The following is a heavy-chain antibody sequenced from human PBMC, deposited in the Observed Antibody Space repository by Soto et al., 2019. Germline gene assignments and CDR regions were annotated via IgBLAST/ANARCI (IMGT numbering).Heavy chain of an antibody. V-gene: IGHV5-51*01. CDR3: ARYSGRYWHYLDF. J-gene: IGHJ4*02. CDR2: IYPGDSDT. Sequence: LKISCKGSGYSFASHWVAWVRQMPEKGLEWIGTIYPGDSDTKYSSAFRGHVTISADTSVSTAYLQWRSLEATDSAIYYCARYSGRYWHYLDFWGQGTLVTVSS. CDR1: GYSFASHW. D-gene: IGHD1-26*01.